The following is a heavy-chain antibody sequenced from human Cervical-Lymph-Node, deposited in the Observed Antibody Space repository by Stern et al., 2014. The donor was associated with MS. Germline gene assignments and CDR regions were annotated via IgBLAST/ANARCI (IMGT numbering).Heavy chain of an antibody. CDR1: GYSFTTFW. J-gene: IGHJ4*02. CDR3: ARPLGSGWTAGWYY. CDR2: IFPDDSDT. Sequence: VHLLQPGAEVKKPGESLKISCKGSGYSFTTFWIGWVRQMPGKGLEWMGIIFPDDSDTRYSPSFQGQVNISADKSTDTAYLQWSSLKASDTATYYCARPLGSGWTAGWYYWGQGTRVTVSS. V-gene: IGHV5-51*03. D-gene: IGHD6-19*01.